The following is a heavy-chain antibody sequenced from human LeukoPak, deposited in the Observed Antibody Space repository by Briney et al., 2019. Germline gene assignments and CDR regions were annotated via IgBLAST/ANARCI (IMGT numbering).Heavy chain of an antibody. CDR3: ARLTSYCSSTSCYPQSDAFDI. Sequence: GESLKISCEGSGYSFTSYWIGWVRQMPGKGLEWMGIIYPGDSDTRYSPSFQGQVTISADKSISTAYLQWSSLKASDTAMYYCARLTSYCSSTSCYPQSDAFDIWGQGTMVTVSS. CDR1: GYSFTSYW. V-gene: IGHV5-51*01. J-gene: IGHJ3*02. D-gene: IGHD2-2*01. CDR2: IYPGDSDT.